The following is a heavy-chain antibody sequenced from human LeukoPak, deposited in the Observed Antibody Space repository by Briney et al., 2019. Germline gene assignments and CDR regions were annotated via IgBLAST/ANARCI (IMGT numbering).Heavy chain of an antibody. CDR2: IYTSGST. Sequence: PSEALSDTCTVSGGSISSHYWCWIRPPAGKGLEWIGRIYTSGSTNYNPSLKSRVTISVDTSKNQLSLKLRHVTPADTAVYFLSRGLYDFWNGYYQRGTYFVYWGQGTRVSVS. D-gene: IGHD3-3*01. J-gene: IGHJ4*02. V-gene: IGHV4-4*07. CDR1: GGSISSHY. CDR3: SRGLYDFWNGYYQRGTYFVY.